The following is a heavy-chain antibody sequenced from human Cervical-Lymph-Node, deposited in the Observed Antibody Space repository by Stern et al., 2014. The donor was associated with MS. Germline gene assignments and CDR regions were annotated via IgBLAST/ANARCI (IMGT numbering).Heavy chain of an antibody. CDR2: VKPDGTAK. V-gene: IGHV3-7*03. J-gene: IGHJ4*02. Sequence: EVHLGESGRGLVQPGGSLRLSCAASGFTFCNSWMDWVRHAPGKGLAWVDNVKPDGTAKNYVDSVRGRLTISRENAKSSMYLQMNSRRAEDTAVYYCVREGDWKHEYWGREPWSPSPQ. CDR3: VREGDWKHEY. CDR1: GFTFCNSW. D-gene: IGHD2-21*02.